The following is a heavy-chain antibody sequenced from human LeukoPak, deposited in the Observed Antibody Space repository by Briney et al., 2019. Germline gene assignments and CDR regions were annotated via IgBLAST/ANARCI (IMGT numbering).Heavy chain of an antibody. CDR1: GFTFSIFG. CDR3: ARDRGTTSSAGYYFDT. Sequence: PGGSLRLSCAASGFTFSIFGMQWVRQAPGKGLEWVAIIWYDGSNKYYGDSVKGRFTVSRDNSKNTLHLQVNSLRAEDTAVYYCARDRGTTSSAGYYFDTWGQGALVTVSS. CDR2: IWYDGSNK. D-gene: IGHD6-6*01. J-gene: IGHJ4*02. V-gene: IGHV3-33*01.